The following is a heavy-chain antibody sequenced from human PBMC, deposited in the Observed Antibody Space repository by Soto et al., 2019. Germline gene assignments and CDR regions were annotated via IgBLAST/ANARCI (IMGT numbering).Heavy chain of an antibody. CDR2: IGTSGSYI. CDR1: GFIFSRYS. Sequence: GGSLRLSCAVSGFIFSRYSMNWVRQAPGKGLEWVSSIGTSGSYIYYADSVKGRFTISRDNAKNILYLQMNNMRAEDTALYFCAREGWNEERQDLDFWGQGTLVTVSS. D-gene: IGHD1-1*01. CDR3: AREGWNEERQDLDF. V-gene: IGHV3-21*06. J-gene: IGHJ4*02.